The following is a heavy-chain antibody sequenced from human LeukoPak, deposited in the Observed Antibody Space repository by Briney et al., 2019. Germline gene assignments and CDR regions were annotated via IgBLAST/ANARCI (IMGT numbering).Heavy chain of an antibody. Sequence: GGSLRLSCAASGFTFSSYSMNWVRQAPGKGLEWVSYISSSSSTIYYADSVKGRFTISRDNAKNSLYLQMNSLRDEDTAVYYCARDLPGNRLRFLEWMDYYGMDAWGQGTTVTVSS. D-gene: IGHD3-3*01. CDR1: GFTFSSYS. V-gene: IGHV3-48*02. CDR2: ISSSSSTI. CDR3: ARDLPGNRLRFLEWMDYYGMDA. J-gene: IGHJ6*02.